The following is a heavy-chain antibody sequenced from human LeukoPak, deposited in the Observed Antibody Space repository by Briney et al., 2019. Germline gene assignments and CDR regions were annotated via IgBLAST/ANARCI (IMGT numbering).Heavy chain of an antibody. V-gene: IGHV4-34*01. J-gene: IGHJ2*01. Sequence: SETLSLTCAVYGGSFSGYYWSWIRQPPGKGLEWIGEINHSGSTNYNPSLKSRVTISVDTSKNQFSLKLSSVTAADTAVYYCARHWVGEMATITYWYFDLWGRGTLVTVSS. CDR1: GGSFSGYY. CDR2: INHSGST. CDR3: ARHWVGEMATITYWYFDL. D-gene: IGHD5-24*01.